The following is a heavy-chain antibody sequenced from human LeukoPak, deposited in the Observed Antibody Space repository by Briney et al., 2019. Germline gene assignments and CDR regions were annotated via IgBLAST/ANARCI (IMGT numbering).Heavy chain of an antibody. CDR2: INHSGTT. J-gene: IGHJ4*02. D-gene: IGHD3-16*02. V-gene: IGHV4-34*01. CDR1: GGSFSDYY. CDR3: ASHYSSGSYRYTGSFDS. Sequence: TSETLSLTCAVYGGSFSDYYWSWIRQPPGQGLEWIGEINHSGTTNYSPSLKSRVSISVDTSKNQFSLKLNSVTAADAAMYYCASHYSSGSYRYTGSFDSWGQGMLVNVSS.